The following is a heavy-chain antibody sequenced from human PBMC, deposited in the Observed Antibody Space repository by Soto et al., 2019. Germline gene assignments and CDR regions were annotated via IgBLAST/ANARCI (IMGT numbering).Heavy chain of an antibody. D-gene: IGHD3-16*01. CDR1: GFTFNSYA. Sequence: GGSLRLSCAASGFTFNSYAMSWVRQSPGKGLEWVSAISGSGGSTFHADSVKGRFTISRDNSKSTLYLQMNSLRADDTAVYYCAAGGSYRLDFWGQGTLVTVSS. V-gene: IGHV3-23*01. CDR2: ISGSGGST. CDR3: AAGGSYRLDF. J-gene: IGHJ4*02.